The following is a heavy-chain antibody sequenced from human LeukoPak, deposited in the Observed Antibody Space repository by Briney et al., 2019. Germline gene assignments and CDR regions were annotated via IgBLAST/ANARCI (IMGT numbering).Heavy chain of an antibody. J-gene: IGHJ6*02. Sequence: SETLSLTCAVYGGSFSGYYWSWIRQPPGKGLEWIGEINHSGSTNYNPSLKSRVTISVDTSKNQFSLKLSSVTAADTAVYYCARVRGHGMDVWGQGTTVTASS. CDR1: GGSFSGYY. CDR2: INHSGST. CDR3: ARVRGHGMDV. V-gene: IGHV4-34*01.